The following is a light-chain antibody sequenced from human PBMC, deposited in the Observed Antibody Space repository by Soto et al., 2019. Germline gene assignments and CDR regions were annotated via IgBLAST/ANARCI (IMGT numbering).Light chain of an antibody. Sequence: EIVMTQSPATLSVSPGERATLSCRASQSVSSSLAWYQQKAGQAPRLLMYGASTRATGIPARFSGSGSGTEFTLTISSLQSEDFAVYYCQQYNNWPLTFGGGTKVDIK. CDR3: QQYNNWPLT. CDR2: GAS. J-gene: IGKJ4*01. V-gene: IGKV3-15*01. CDR1: QSVSSS.